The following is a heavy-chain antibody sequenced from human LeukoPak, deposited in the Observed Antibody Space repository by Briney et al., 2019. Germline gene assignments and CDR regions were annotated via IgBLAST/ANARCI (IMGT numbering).Heavy chain of an antibody. CDR1: GYTFTGYC. CDR2: INPNSGGT. Sequence: GASVKVSCKASGYTFTGYCMHWVRQAPGQGLEWMGWINPNSGGTNYAQKFQGRVTMTRDTSISTAYMELSRLRSDDTAVYYCARGLYSSGYYNGYWGQGTLVTVSS. D-gene: IGHD3-22*01. V-gene: IGHV1-2*02. CDR3: ARGLYSSGYYNGY. J-gene: IGHJ4*02.